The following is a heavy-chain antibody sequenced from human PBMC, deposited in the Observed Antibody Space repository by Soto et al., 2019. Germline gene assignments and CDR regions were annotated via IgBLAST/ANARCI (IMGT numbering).Heavy chain of an antibody. CDR2: ISAYNGNT. Sequence: ASVKVSCKASGYTFTSYGISWVRQAPGQGLEWMGWISAYNGNTNYAQKLQGRVTMTTDTSTSTAYMELRSLRSDDTAVYYCARDLREWLRLVYYYYGMDVWGQGTTVTVSS. CDR1: GYTFTSYG. V-gene: IGHV1-18*04. J-gene: IGHJ6*02. D-gene: IGHD5-12*01. CDR3: ARDLREWLRLVYYYYGMDV.